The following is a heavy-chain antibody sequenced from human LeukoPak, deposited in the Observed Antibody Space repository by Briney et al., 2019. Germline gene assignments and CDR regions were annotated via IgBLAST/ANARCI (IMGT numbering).Heavy chain of an antibody. Sequence: PSETLSLTCTVSGGSISSSSYYWGWIRQPPGKGLEWIGSIYYSGSTYYNPSLKSRVTISVDTSKNQFSLKLSSVTAADTAVYYCARDKSGDSLGYYYYFDYWGQGTLVTVSS. D-gene: IGHD3-22*01. CDR1: GGSISSSSYY. CDR3: ARDKSGDSLGYYYYFDY. J-gene: IGHJ4*02. V-gene: IGHV4-39*07. CDR2: IYYSGST.